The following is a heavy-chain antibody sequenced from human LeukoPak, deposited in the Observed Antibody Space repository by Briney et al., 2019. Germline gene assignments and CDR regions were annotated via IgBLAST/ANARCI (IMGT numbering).Heavy chain of an antibody. V-gene: IGHV1-2*02. D-gene: IGHD6-13*01. CDR1: GYTFTGYY. Sequence: ASVKLSCKASGYTFTGYYMHWVRQAPGQGLEWMGWFNPYGGGANYAKKFQGRVNMTRDTSISTAYMELSRLRSDDTAVYYCASTIAAADWGFDYWGQGTLVTVSS. CDR2: FNPYGGGA. CDR3: ASTIAAADWGFDY. J-gene: IGHJ4*02.